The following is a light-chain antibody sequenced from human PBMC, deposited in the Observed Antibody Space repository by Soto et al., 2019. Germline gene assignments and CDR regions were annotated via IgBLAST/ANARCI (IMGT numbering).Light chain of an antibody. CDR3: QQYGYSLS. J-gene: IGKJ4*01. CDR1: QSVLYSSNNKNY. Sequence: DIVMTQSPDSLAVSLGERATINCKSSQSVLYSSNNKNYLAWYQQKPGQPPKALIYWASTRESGVPDRFSGSGSGTGFTLTISRLEPEDSAVYYCQQYGYSLSFGGGTKVDIK. V-gene: IGKV4-1*01. CDR2: WAS.